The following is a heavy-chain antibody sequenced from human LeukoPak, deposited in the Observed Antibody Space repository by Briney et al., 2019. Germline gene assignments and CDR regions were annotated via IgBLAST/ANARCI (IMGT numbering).Heavy chain of an antibody. CDR3: ARKDYDILTGYMANWSDP. CDR2: IIPILGIA. CDR1: GGTFSSYA. D-gene: IGHD3-9*01. V-gene: IGHV1-69*04. Sequence: SVKVSCKASGGTFSSYAISWVRQAPGQGLEWMGRIIPILGIANYAQKFQGRVTITADKSTSTAYMELSSLRSEDTAVYYCARKDYDILTGYMANWSDPWGQGTLVTVSS. J-gene: IGHJ5*02.